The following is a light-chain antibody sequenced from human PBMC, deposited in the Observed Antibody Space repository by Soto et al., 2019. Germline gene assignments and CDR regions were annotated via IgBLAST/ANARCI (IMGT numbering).Light chain of an antibody. Sequence: DFVVTQSPLSLPVTPGEPASISCRSSQSLLHSNGYNYLDWYLQKPGQSPQLLIYLGSNRTSGVPDRSSGSGSGTDFTLKISRVEAEDVGVYYCMHTLPAPPTFGIGTKVDIX. J-gene: IGKJ4*01. CDR1: QSLLHSNGYNY. CDR2: LGS. CDR3: MHTLPAPPT. V-gene: IGKV2-28*01.